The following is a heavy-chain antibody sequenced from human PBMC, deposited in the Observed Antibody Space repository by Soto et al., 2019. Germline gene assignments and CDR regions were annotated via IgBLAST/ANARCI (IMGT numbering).Heavy chain of an antibody. CDR2: IYHSGST. J-gene: IGHJ6*02. CDR3: ARDFRAAAGGIFYYYGMDV. V-gene: IGHV4-4*02. D-gene: IGHD6-13*01. CDR1: GGPISSSNW. Sequence: PSETLSLTCAVSGGPISSSNWWSWVRQPPGKGLEWIGEIYHSGSTNYNPSLKSRVTISVDKSKNQFSLKLSSVTAAETAVYYCARDFRAAAGGIFYYYGMDVWGQGTKVTVSS.